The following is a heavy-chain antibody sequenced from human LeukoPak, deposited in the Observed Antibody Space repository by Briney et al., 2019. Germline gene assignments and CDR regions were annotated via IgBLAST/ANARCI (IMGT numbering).Heavy chain of an antibody. CDR3: ARDRGSSSFHNAFDI. V-gene: IGHV3-64*01. Sequence: GGSLRLSCAASGFTFSSYAMHWVRQAPGKGLEYVSAISSNGGSTYYAYSVKGRFTISRDNSKNTLYLQMGSLRAEDMAVYYCARDRGSSSFHNAFDIWGQGTMVTVSS. CDR2: ISSNGGST. D-gene: IGHD6-13*01. CDR1: GFTFSSYA. J-gene: IGHJ3*02.